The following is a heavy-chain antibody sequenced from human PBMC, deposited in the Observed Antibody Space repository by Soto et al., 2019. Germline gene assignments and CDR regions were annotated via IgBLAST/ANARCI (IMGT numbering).Heavy chain of an antibody. CDR2: ISGSGGST. J-gene: IGHJ4*02. CDR1: GFTFSSYA. D-gene: IGHD3-3*01. Sequence: PGGSLRLSCAASGFTFSSYAMSWVRQAPGKGLEWVSAISGSGGSTYYADSVKGRFTISRDNSKNTLYLQMNSLRAEDTAVYYCAKMTDFWSGYLVDYWGQGTLVTVSS. CDR3: AKMTDFWSGYLVDY. V-gene: IGHV3-23*01.